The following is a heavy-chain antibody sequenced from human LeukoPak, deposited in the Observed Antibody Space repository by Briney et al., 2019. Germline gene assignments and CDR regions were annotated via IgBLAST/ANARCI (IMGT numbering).Heavy chain of an antibody. Sequence: SVKVSCKASGYPFTGYYIHWVRQAPGQGLEWMGGIIPIFGTANYAQKFQGRVTITADESTSTAYMELSSLRSEDTAVYYCARDRDIVVVVAATYHYYGMDVWGQGTTVTVSS. V-gene: IGHV1-69*13. J-gene: IGHJ6*02. D-gene: IGHD2-15*01. CDR2: IIPIFGTA. CDR1: GYPFTGYY. CDR3: ARDRDIVVVVAATYHYYGMDV.